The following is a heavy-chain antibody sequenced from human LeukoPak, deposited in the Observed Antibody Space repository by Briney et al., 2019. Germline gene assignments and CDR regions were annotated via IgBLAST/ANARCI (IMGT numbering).Heavy chain of an antibody. J-gene: IGHJ4*02. V-gene: IGHV3-7*05. CDR2: IMQDVSEK. CDR3: AKCGNRGCHLIVF. Sequence: GGSLRLSCAASGFTFSSYWMSWVRQAPGKGLEWVANIMQDVSEKTYVDSVKGRFTISRENAKNSLYLQMDSLRAEDTAVYYCAKCGNRGCHLIVFGGQGTLVT. D-gene: IGHD5-18*01. CDR1: GFTFSSYW.